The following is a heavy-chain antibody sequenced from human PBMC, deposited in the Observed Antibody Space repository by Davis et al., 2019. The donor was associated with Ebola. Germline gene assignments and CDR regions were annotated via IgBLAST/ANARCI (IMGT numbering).Heavy chain of an antibody. D-gene: IGHD5-18*01. CDR1: GFTFSRYS. Sequence: PGGSLRLSCATSGFTFSRYSMNWVRQAPGKGLEWVSYTSNNVNTMSYADSAKGRFTISRDDAKNSLSLEMNSLRDEDTAVYYCARLSGYSIGDHDYWGQGTLVTVSS. CDR3: ARLSGYSIGDHDY. J-gene: IGHJ4*02. CDR2: TSNNVNTM. V-gene: IGHV3-48*02.